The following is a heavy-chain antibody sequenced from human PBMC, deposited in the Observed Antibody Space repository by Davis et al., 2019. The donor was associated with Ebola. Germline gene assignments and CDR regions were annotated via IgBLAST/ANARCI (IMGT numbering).Heavy chain of an antibody. J-gene: IGHJ3*02. V-gene: IGHV3-11*01. D-gene: IGHD6-19*01. CDR1: ASTFTAYY. CDR3: AGGDSGWDASDI. Sequence: GGSLRPSCPASASTFTAYYMSWNRQAAGEVLVWVSYISSSGSTIYYAGSVKGRFTISRDNAKNSLYLQMNSLRAEDTAVYYCAGGDSGWDASDIWGRGTMVTVSS. CDR2: ISSSGSTI.